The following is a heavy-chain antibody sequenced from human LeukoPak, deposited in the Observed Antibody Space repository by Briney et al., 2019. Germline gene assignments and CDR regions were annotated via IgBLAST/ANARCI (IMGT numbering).Heavy chain of an antibody. D-gene: IGHD3-16*02. CDR3: ARLRLGELSTGFDY. Sequence: ASVKVSCKVYGYSLSSQSIHWVRQAPGQGLEWMGWISAYNGETNYAQKLQGRVTMTTDTSTSTAYMELRSLRSDDTAVYYCARLRLGELSTGFDYWGQGTLVTVSS. CDR1: GYSLSSQS. V-gene: IGHV1-18*01. J-gene: IGHJ4*02. CDR2: ISAYNGET.